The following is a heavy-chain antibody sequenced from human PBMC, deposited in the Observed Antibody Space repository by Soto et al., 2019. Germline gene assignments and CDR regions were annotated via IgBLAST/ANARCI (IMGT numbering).Heavy chain of an antibody. CDR3: PRDPNSYGLLFCLDY. V-gene: IGHV1-46*01. Sequence: SVKVSCKASGYPFTYYDVHWVRQAPGQELEWMGIINPNGGDTTYAQKFQGRVNMTRDTSTSIVDMEVNGLRSQDTDLYYCPRDPNSYGLLFCLDYSRQGTLVTVSS. J-gene: IGHJ4*02. D-gene: IGHD5-18*01. CDR1: GYPFTYYD. CDR2: INPNGGDT.